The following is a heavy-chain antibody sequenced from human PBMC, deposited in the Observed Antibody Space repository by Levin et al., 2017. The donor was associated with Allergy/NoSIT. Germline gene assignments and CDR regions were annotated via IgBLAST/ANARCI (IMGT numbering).Heavy chain of an antibody. V-gene: IGHV3-21*01. Sequence: GESLKISCAASGFTFTSYSMNWVRQPPGKGLEWVSSINSGSNRNLYADSVRGRFTVSRDNARNSLSLQMTSLRAEDTAVYYCVRDTEVDPSDDTFDTWGQGTMVTVS. CDR2: INSGSNRN. J-gene: IGHJ3*02. CDR3: VRDTEVDPSDDTFDT. CDR1: GFTFTSYS. D-gene: IGHD5-12*01.